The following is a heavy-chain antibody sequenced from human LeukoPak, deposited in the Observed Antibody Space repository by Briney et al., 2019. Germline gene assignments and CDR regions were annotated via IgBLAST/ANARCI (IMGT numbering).Heavy chain of an antibody. CDR2: IKIDGSVK. CDR3: ARIGYSSSSLDY. V-gene: IGHV3-7*01. D-gene: IGHD6-13*01. CDR1: GFTFSKYW. Sequence: GGSLRLSCAASGFTFSKYWMTWVRQAPGKGLEWVANIKIDGSVKYYADSVKGRFTISRDNAKHSVYLQMNSLRVEDTAVYYCARIGYSSSSLDYWGQGTLVTVSS. J-gene: IGHJ4*02.